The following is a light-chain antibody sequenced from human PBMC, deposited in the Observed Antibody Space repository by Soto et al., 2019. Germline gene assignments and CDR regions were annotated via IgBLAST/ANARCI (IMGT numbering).Light chain of an antibody. Sequence: IVITHSPFTLSVYTGERATLSCRASQSIASHLAWYQQKPGQPPRLLIHDASSRATGIPARFSGSGSGTDFTLTISSLEPEDFAVYYCQQRKHWPPSITFGPGTRLEIK. CDR2: DAS. CDR3: QQRKHWPPSIT. V-gene: IGKV3-11*01. J-gene: IGKJ5*01. CDR1: QSIASH.